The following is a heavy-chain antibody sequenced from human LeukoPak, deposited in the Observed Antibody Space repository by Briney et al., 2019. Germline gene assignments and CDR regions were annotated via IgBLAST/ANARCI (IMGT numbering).Heavy chain of an antibody. J-gene: IGHJ6*03. CDR1: VGSITSSLYY. V-gene: IGHV4-39*01. Sequence: PPQTLSLTRTVSVGSITSSLYYWGWIRHPPGKGLWWVGSINYSVSAFCNPPLKSRVTVSADTSKNAFCLKLTSVTAADTAVYYCARQDRGAHQYYYMDFWGKGTTVIASS. D-gene: IGHD2-2*01. CDR3: ARQDRGAHQYYYMDF. CDR2: INYSVSA.